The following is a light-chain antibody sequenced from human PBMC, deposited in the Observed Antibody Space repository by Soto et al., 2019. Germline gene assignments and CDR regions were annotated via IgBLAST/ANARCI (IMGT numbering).Light chain of an antibody. CDR2: GSS. V-gene: IGKV3-20*01. Sequence: EIVLTQSPGTLSLSPGDRATLSCRASQSVSSSYLAWYQQKPGQAPRLLIYGSSSSATGIPDRFSGSGSGTDFTLAISRLEPEDFAVYYCQQYGSSPLTFGGGTKVEIK. J-gene: IGKJ4*01. CDR3: QQYGSSPLT. CDR1: QSVSSSY.